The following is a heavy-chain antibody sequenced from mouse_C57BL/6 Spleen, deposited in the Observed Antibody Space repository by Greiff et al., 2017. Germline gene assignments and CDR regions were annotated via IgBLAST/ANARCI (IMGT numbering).Heavy chain of an antibody. CDR2: IRSKSNNYAT. J-gene: IGHJ4*01. CDR3: VRYSSYAMDY. CDR1: GFSFNTYA. D-gene: IGHD2-5*01. V-gene: IGHV10-1*01. Sequence: EVQLVESGGGLVQPKGSLKLSCAASGFSFNTYAMNWVRQAPGKGLEWVARIRSKSNNYATYYADSVKDRFTISRDDSESMLYLQMNNLKTEDTAMYYCVRYSSYAMDYWGQGTSVTVSS.